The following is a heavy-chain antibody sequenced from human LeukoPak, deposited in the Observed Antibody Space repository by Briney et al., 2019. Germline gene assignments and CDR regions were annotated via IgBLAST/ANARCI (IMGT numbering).Heavy chain of an antibody. V-gene: IGHV3-48*04. CDR2: ISSSSSTI. D-gene: IGHD2-21*02. CDR1: GFTFSSYS. J-gene: IGHJ3*02. Sequence: PGGSLRLSCAASGFTFSSYSMNWVRQAPGKGLEWVSYISSSSSTIYYADSVKGRFTISRDNAKNSLYLQMNSLRAEDTAVYYCAGTGGYIVVVTSNGGGDAFDIWGQGTMVTVSS. CDR3: AGTGGYIVVVTSNGGGDAFDI.